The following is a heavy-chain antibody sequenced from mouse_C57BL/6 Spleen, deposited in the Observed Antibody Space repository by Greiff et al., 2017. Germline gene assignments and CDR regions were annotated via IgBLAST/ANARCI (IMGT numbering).Heavy chain of an antibody. CDR1: GYAFSSYW. D-gene: IGHD2-1*01. Sequence: VQLQQSGAELVKPGASVKISCKASGYAFSSYWMNWVKQRPGKGLEWIGQIYPGDGDTNYNGKFKGKATLTADKSSSTAYMQRSSLTSEDSAVYFCARSGSYGNSGFAYWGQGTLVTVSA. V-gene: IGHV1-80*01. CDR3: ARSGSYGNSGFAY. J-gene: IGHJ3*01. CDR2: IYPGDGDT.